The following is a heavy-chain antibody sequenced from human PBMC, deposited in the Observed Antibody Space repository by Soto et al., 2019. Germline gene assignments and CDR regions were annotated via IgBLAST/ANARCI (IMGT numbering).Heavy chain of an antibody. Sequence: PGGSLRLPCGASGFIFSKYSMNWVRQAPGKGLEWLSYISSNSVTIYYADSVRGRFTIFRDNAKNSLYLQMNGLRDEDTAVYYCAREDILGTRSFDYWGQGALVTVSS. D-gene: IGHD1-26*01. J-gene: IGHJ4*02. CDR3: AREDILGTRSFDY. V-gene: IGHV3-48*02. CDR2: ISSNSVTI. CDR1: GFIFSKYS.